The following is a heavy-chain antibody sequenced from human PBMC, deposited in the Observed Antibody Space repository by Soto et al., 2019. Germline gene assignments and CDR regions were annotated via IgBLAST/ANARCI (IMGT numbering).Heavy chain of an antibody. J-gene: IGHJ4*02. D-gene: IGHD5-18*01. CDR3: ARDLGIQQWAH. CDR2: ISSSGSTI. V-gene: IGHV3-11*01. CDR1: GFTFSDYY. Sequence: PGGSLRLSCAASGFTFSDYYMSWIRQAPGKGLERVSYISSSGSTIYYTDSVNGRFTISRDNAKNSLYLQMNSLSAEDTAVYYCARDLGIQQWAHWGKGTLVTVSS.